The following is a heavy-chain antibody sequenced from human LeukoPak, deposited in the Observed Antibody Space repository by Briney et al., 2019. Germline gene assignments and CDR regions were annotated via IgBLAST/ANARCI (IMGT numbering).Heavy chain of an antibody. CDR3: ARDAEMASGGSYFYAMDV. CDR2: IYVRGST. CDR1: GCSIRSYY. D-gene: IGHD5-24*01. J-gene: IGHJ6*02. V-gene: IGHV4-59*01. Sequence: SETLSLTCTVSGCSIRSYYWSWIRQPPGKGLEWIGYIYVRGSTHYNPSLKSPATISLYTSQKPFSLRLGSVTAADTAVYYRARDAEMASGGSYFYAMDVWGQGTTVTVSS.